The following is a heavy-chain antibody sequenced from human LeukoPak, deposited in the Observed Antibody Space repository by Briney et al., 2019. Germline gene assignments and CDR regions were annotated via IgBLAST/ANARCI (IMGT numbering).Heavy chain of an antibody. Sequence: GESLKISCKGSGCRFTSYWITWVRQMPGTGLEWMGRIDPSDSYINYSPSFQGHVTISADKSISTAYLQWSSLKASDTAMYYCAVLPVVGHSWFDAWGQGTLVTVSS. D-gene: IGHD6-19*01. CDR2: IDPSDSYI. J-gene: IGHJ5*02. CDR1: GCRFTSYW. CDR3: AVLPVVGHSWFDA. V-gene: IGHV5-10-1*01.